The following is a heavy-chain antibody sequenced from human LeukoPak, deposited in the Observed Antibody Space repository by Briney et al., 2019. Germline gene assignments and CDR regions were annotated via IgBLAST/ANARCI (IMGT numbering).Heavy chain of an antibody. Sequence: GRSLRLSCAASGFTFSTYTMNWVRQAPGKGLEWVSSISSSSSYIYYADSVKGRFTISRDNSKNTLYLQMNSLRAEDTAVCYCAKDPSGFGELSGDYWGQGTLVTVSS. CDR2: ISSSSSYI. CDR3: AKDPSGFGELSGDY. J-gene: IGHJ4*02. D-gene: IGHD3-10*01. CDR1: GFTFSTYT. V-gene: IGHV3-21*01.